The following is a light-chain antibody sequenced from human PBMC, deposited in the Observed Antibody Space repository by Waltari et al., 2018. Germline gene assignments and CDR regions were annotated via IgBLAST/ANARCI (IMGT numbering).Light chain of an antibody. Sequence: QSVLTQPPSVSGTPGQRVPISCSGSTSNIGAGHDVTRYPHLPGPAPKLLIYGNNNRPSGVPDRFSGSKSGTSASLAITGLQADDEADYFCQSFDNMLSGGVVFGGGTKLAVL. V-gene: IGLV1-40*01. J-gene: IGLJ2*01. CDR2: GNN. CDR3: QSFDNMLSGGVV. CDR1: TSNIGAGHD.